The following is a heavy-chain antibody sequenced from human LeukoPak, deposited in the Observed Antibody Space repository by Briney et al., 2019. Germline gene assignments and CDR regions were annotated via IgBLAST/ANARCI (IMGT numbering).Heavy chain of an antibody. CDR2: IYYSGST. D-gene: IGHD6-13*01. CDR3: ARVGSSSWYGNWFDP. J-gene: IGHJ5*02. Sequence: SETLSLTCTVSGGSISSYYWSWIRQPPGKGLEWIGYIYYSGSTNYNPSLKSRVTISVDTSKNQFSLTLSSVTAADTAVYYCARVGSSSWYGNWFDPWGQGTLVTVSS. V-gene: IGHV4-59*01. CDR1: GGSISSYY.